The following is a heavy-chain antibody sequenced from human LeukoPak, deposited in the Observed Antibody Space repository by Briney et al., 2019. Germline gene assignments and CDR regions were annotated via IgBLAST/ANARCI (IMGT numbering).Heavy chain of an antibody. CDR2: IYYSGST. V-gene: IGHV4-59*01. D-gene: IGHD5-12*01. CDR1: GGSISSYY. Sequence: SETLSLTCTVSGGSISSYYWSWIRQPPGKGLEWIGYIYYSGSTNYNPSLKSRVAMSVDTSKNQFSLKLSSVTAADTAVYYCARTGYSGYGDAFDIWGQGTMVTVSS. J-gene: IGHJ3*02. CDR3: ARTGYSGYGDAFDI.